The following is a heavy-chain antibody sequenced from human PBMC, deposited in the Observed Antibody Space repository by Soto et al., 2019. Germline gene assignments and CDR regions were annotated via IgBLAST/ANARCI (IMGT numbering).Heavy chain of an antibody. V-gene: IGHV4-34*01. Sequence: QVQLQQWGAGLLKPSETLSLTCAVSGGSFSGYYWSWIRQPPGKGLEWIGEINHSGSTNYIPSSKGRVTISVDTSKNHLSLKLSSVTAADTAVYYCAIGRTWIQLWFFDYCGQGTLVTVSS. CDR2: INHSGST. J-gene: IGHJ4*02. CDR3: AIGRTWIQLWFFDY. D-gene: IGHD5-18*01. CDR1: GGSFSGYY.